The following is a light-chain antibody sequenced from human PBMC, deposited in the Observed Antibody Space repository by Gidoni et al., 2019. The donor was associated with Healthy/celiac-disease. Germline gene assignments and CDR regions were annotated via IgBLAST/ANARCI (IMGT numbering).Light chain of an antibody. J-gene: IGLJ1*01. Sequence: QSVLTQPPSVSGAPGQMVTISCTGSSSNIGAGYDVHWSQQLPGTAPKLLIYGNSNRPSGVPDRFSGSKSGTSASLAITGLQAEDEADYYCQSYDSSLSGYVFGTGTKVTVL. CDR2: GNS. CDR1: SSNIGAGYD. V-gene: IGLV1-40*01. CDR3: QSYDSSLSGYV.